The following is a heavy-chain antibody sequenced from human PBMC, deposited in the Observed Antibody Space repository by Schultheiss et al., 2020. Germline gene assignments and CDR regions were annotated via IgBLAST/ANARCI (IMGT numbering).Heavy chain of an antibody. CDR1: GFTVSDYY. J-gene: IGHJ4*02. CDR3: VRSNTLYDY. D-gene: IGHD2-2*02. V-gene: IGHV3-74*01. CDR2: ISADGTST. Sequence: GGSLRLSCTVSGFTVSDYYMDWVRQAPGTRLVWVSYISADGTSTGYTDSVKDRFTISRDNAKNTVFLQMNSLRVEDTAVYYCVRSNTLYDYWGQGTPVTVSS.